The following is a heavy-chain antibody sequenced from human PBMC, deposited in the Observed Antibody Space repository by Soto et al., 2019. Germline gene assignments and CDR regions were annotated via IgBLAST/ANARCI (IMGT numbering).Heavy chain of an antibody. CDR1: GFSLSNARMG. J-gene: IGHJ6*02. V-gene: IGHV2-26*01. CDR3: ARIRYYYDSSGYYRPNYYYYGMDV. CDR2: IFSNDEK. D-gene: IGHD3-22*01. Sequence: ESGPTLVNPTETLTLTCTVSGFSLSNARMGVSWIRQPPGKALEWLAHIFSNDEKSYSTSLKSRLTISKDTSKSQVVLTMTNMDPVDTATYYCARIRYYYDSSGYYRPNYYYYGMDVWGQGTTVTVSS.